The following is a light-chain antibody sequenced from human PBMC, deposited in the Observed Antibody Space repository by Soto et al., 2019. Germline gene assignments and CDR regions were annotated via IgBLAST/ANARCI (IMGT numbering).Light chain of an antibody. CDR2: GAS. CDR1: QSVYNN. Sequence: EIVMTQSPATLSVSPGETATLSCRASQSVYNNLAWYQQRPGQAPRLLIYGASTRATGIPARFSGSGSGTDFTLVISSLEPEDFAVYYCQQRHSWPLITFGQGTRLEI. J-gene: IGKJ5*01. V-gene: IGKV3-15*01. CDR3: QQRHSWPLIT.